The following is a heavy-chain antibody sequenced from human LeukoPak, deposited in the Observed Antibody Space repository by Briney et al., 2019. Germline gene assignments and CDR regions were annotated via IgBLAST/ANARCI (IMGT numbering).Heavy chain of an antibody. CDR2: VYYSGST. D-gene: IGHD3-10*01. Sequence: SETLSLTCTVSGASINNNSYFWGWIRQPPGKGLEWIGSVYYSGSTYRNPPLKSRVTISIDTSKNQFSLKLTSVTAADTAVYYCARAYYYGSGSYGLDYWGQGTLVTVSS. V-gene: IGHV4-39*07. CDR1: GASINNNSYF. J-gene: IGHJ4*02. CDR3: ARAYYYGSGSYGLDY.